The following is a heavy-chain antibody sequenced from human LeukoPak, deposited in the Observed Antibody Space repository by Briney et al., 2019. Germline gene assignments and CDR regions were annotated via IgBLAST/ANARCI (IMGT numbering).Heavy chain of an antibody. CDR1: GFIVSTKY. J-gene: IGHJ4*02. D-gene: IGHD5-24*01. V-gene: IGHV3-53*01. CDR3: ASGKMATVTLDY. Sequence: PGGSLRLSCAASGFIVSTKYMTWVRQAPGKGLEWVSVIYSGGGTYYADSVKGRFTISRDNSKNTLYLQMNNLRAEDTALYYCASGKMATVTLDYWGQGTLVVVSS. CDR2: IYSGGGT.